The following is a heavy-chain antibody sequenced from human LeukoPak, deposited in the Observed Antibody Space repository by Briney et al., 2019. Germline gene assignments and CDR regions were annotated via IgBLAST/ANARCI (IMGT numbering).Heavy chain of an antibody. Sequence: GGSLRLSCATSGFTFSSYAMYWVRQAPGRGLEWVAIISYDGSNKYYADSVKGRFTISRDNSKNTLYLQMNSLRAEDTAVYYCASVTKGYWGQGTLVAVSS. V-gene: IGHV3-30-3*01. CDR3: ASVTKGY. J-gene: IGHJ4*02. D-gene: IGHD4-17*01. CDR2: ISYDGSNK. CDR1: GFTFSSYA.